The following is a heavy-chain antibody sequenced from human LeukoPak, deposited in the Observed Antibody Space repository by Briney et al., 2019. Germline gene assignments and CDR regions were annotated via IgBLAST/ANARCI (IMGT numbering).Heavy chain of an antibody. CDR3: ATKVLRNGYTYGFGYS. V-gene: IGHV1-24*01. CDR2: FDPEDGET. CDR1: GYTFTSYY. J-gene: IGHJ4*02. D-gene: IGHD5-18*01. Sequence: GASVKVSCKASGYTFTSYYMHWVRQAPGKGLEWMGGFDPEDGETIYAQKFQGRVTMTEDTSTDTAYMGLSSLRSEDTAVYYCATKVLRNGYTYGFGYSWGQGTLVTVSS.